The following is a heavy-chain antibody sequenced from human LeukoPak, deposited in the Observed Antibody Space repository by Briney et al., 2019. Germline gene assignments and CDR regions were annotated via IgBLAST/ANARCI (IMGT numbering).Heavy chain of an antibody. CDR3: ARQRSYYASSGYYYAFDI. V-gene: IGHV5-51*01. D-gene: IGHD3-22*01. Sequence: GESLKISCKDSGYSFNIYWIGWVRQMPGKGLEWMGIIYPGDSDTRYSPSFQGQVTISADKSISTAYLQWSSLKASDTAMYYCARQRSYYASSGYYYAFDIWGQGTMVTVSS. CDR2: IYPGDSDT. CDR1: GYSFNIYW. J-gene: IGHJ3*02.